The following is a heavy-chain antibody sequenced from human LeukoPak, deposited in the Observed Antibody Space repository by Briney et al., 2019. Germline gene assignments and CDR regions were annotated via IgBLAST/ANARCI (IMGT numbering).Heavy chain of an antibody. D-gene: IGHD3-10*01. J-gene: IGHJ4*02. CDR3: ARAIWFGEGHDY. V-gene: IGHV4-39*01. Sequence: SETLSLTCSVSDDSISSTSYYWGWIRQPPGKGLEWLGSVFYSGSAYYNPLLKRRVIISVDTSKNQLSLKLSSVTAADTAVYYCARAIWFGEGHDYWGQGSLVTVSS. CDR2: VFYSGSA. CDR1: DDSISSTSYY.